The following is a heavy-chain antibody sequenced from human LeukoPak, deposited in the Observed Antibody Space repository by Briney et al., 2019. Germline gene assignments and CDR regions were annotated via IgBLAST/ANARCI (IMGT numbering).Heavy chain of an antibody. CDR3: AKTRPEYSSSSPGFDP. CDR2: ISSSSSYI. Sequence: GGSLRLSCAASGFTFSGYSMNWVRQAPGKGLEWVSSISSSSSYIYYADSVKGRFTISRDNAKNSLYLQMNSLRAEDTAVYYCAKTRPEYSSSSPGFDPWGQGTLVTVSS. J-gene: IGHJ5*02. V-gene: IGHV3-21*01. CDR1: GFTFSGYS. D-gene: IGHD6-6*01.